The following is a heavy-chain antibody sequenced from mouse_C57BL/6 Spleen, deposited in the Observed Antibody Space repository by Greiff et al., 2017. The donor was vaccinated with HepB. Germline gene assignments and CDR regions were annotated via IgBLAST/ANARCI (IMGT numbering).Heavy chain of an antibody. CDR3: ASTPYYAMDY. CDR2: IDPSDSYT. Sequence: QVRLQQPGAELVKPGASVKLSCKASGYTFTSYWMQWVKQRPGQGLEWIGEIDPSDSYTNYNQKFKGKATLTVDTSSSTAYMQLSSLTSEDSAVYYCASTPYYAMDYWGQGTSVTVSS. D-gene: IGHD2-1*01. J-gene: IGHJ4*01. CDR1: GYTFTSYW. V-gene: IGHV1-50*01.